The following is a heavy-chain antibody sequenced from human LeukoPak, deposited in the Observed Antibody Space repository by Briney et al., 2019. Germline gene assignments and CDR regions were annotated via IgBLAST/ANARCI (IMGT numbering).Heavy chain of an antibody. CDR2: IKQDGSDK. V-gene: IGHV3-7*03. CDR3: ARGGGHLDC. CDR1: GFSFSSYW. Sequence: QPGGSLRLSCAASGFSFSSYWMSWVRQAPGKGLEWVANIKQDGSDKYYLTSVRGRFTISRDNAKNSLFLQMNSLRVEDTAVYYCARGGGHLDCWGQETLVTVSS. J-gene: IGHJ4*02. D-gene: IGHD4-23*01.